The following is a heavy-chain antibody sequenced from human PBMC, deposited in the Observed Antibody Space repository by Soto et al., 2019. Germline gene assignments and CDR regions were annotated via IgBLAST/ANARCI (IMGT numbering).Heavy chain of an antibody. Sequence: ASVKVSCKASGYTFTSYGISWVRQAPGQGLEWMGWISAYNGNTNYAQKLQGRVTMTTNTSTSTAYMELRSLRSDDTAAYYCARRSTIFGVVIAAFDYWGQGTLVTVSS. CDR3: ARRSTIFGVVIAAFDY. J-gene: IGHJ4*02. D-gene: IGHD3-3*01. CDR1: GYTFTSYG. CDR2: ISAYNGNT. V-gene: IGHV1-18*04.